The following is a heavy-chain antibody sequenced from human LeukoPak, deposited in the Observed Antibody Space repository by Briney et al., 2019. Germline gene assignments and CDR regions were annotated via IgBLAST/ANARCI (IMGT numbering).Heavy chain of an antibody. D-gene: IGHD3-10*01. J-gene: IGHJ5*01. CDR1: GPSISRLY. V-gene: IGHV4-4*09. Sequence: SETLSLTWTVYGPSISRLYWSWLRQSAGLGLEWLGYISTTGSTTYNPSLEGRVTMSEDTSQNQLSLTLTSVTAADTAVYFCARQDGLWVGDLGGWFDFWGQGIQVTVSS. CDR2: ISTTGST. CDR3: ARQDGLWVGDLGGWFDF.